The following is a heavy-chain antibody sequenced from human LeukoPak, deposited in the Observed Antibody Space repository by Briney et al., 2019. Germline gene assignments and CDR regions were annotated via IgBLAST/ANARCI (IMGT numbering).Heavy chain of an antibody. CDR3: AKKGATTGDFDY. V-gene: IGHV3-23*01. CDR1: GFTFTSYS. D-gene: IGHD1-26*01. CDR2: ISGGGGST. Sequence: PGGSLRLSCAASGFTFTSYSMNWVRQAPGKGLEWVSTISGGGGSTYYADSVKGRFTISRDNSKNTLYLQVNSLRAEDTAVYYCAKKGATTGDFDYWGQGTLVTVSS. J-gene: IGHJ4*02.